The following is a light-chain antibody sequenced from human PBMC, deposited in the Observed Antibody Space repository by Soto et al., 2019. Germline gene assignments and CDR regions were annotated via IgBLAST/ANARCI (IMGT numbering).Light chain of an antibody. V-gene: IGKV3D-20*02. J-gene: IGKJ5*01. CDR1: QSVSSSY. CDR3: QQRSNWPIT. Sequence: EILLTQSPGTLSLSPGARATLYFRASQSVSSSYLAWYQQKPGQAPRLLIYGASSRATGIPDRFSGSGSGTDFTLTITSLEPEDFAVYFCQQRSNWPITFGQGTRLEI. CDR2: GAS.